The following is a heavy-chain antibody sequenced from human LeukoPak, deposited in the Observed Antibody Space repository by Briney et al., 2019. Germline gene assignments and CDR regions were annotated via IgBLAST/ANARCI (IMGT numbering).Heavy chain of an antibody. CDR1: GGSISSYY. CDR2: IYYSGST. D-gene: IGHD5-18*01. J-gene: IGHJ4*02. CDR3: ARHFGYSYGYGAFDY. V-gene: IGHV4-59*08. Sequence: SETLSLTCTVSGGSISSYYWSWIRQPPGKGLEWIGYIYYSGSTNYNPSLKSRVTISVDTSKNQFSLKLSSVTAADTAVYYCARHFGYSYGYGAFDYWGQGTLVTVSS.